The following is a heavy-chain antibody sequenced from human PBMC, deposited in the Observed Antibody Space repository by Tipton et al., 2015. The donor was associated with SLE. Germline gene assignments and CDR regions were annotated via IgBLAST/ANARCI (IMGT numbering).Heavy chain of an antibody. CDR3: ARCEADDIGYYFDY. Sequence: TLSLTCTVSGGSISSGSYYWSWIRQPAGKGLEWIGRIYTSGSTNYNPSLKSRVTISVDTSKNQFSLKLSSVTAADTAVYYCARCEADDIGYYFDYWGQGTLVTVSS. CDR2: IYTSGST. V-gene: IGHV4-61*02. J-gene: IGHJ4*02. CDR1: GGSISSGSYY. D-gene: IGHD5-24*01.